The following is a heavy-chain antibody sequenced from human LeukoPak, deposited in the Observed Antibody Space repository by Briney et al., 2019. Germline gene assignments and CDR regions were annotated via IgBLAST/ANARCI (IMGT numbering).Heavy chain of an antibody. CDR1: GGSISSSSYY. D-gene: IGHD6-13*01. CDR2: ISSSSSPI. Sequence: LSLTCTVSGGSISSSSYYWGWIRQPPGKGLEWISYISSSSSPIYYAGSVKGRFTTSRDNAKNSLYLQMNSLRVEDAAVYYCAKSGGQQLVAAYGMDVWGQGTTVTVSS. CDR3: AKSGGQQLVAAYGMDV. J-gene: IGHJ6*02. V-gene: IGHV3-11*04.